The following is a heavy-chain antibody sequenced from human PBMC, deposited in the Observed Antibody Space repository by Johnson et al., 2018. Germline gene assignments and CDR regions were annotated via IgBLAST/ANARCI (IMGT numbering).Heavy chain of an antibody. V-gene: IGHV1-69*12. J-gene: IGHJ6*02. CDR2: IIPIFGTA. D-gene: IGHD3-10*01. CDR3: AGVREIYGMDV. Sequence: QVQLVQSGAEVKKPGSSVKVSCKASGGTFSSYAIRWVRQAPGQGLEWLGGIIPIFGTANSAQKFQGRVTITAVEAPSTAYMELSSLRSEDTAVYDCAGVREIYGMDVWGQGTTVTVSS. CDR1: GGTFSSYA.